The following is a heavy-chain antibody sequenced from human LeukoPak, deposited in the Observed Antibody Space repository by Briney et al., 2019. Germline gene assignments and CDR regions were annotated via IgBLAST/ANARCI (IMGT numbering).Heavy chain of an antibody. CDR3: ARGGRDGFDI. Sequence: PGGSLRLSCAASGFTFSNYDMRWVRHASGKGLEWVSAIANDGATFYSGSVKGRFIISRENAKRSLYLQMNSLRVGDTALYYCARGGRDGFDIWGQGTLVTVS. CDR2: IANDGAT. V-gene: IGHV3-13*01. D-gene: IGHD2-15*01. J-gene: IGHJ3*02. CDR1: GFTFSNYD.